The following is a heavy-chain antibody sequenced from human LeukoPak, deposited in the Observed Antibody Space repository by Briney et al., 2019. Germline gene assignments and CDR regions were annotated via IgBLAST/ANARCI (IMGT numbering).Heavy chain of an antibody. CDR3: ARDMRLGFAPNYGLDV. D-gene: IGHD6-19*01. Sequence: PGGSLRLSCAASGFCFSSNGLHWVRQAPGKGLEWVAVIWYDGSHKYYADSVRGRFTISRDNSKNTLYLQMNSLRAEDTAVYYCARDMRLGFAPNYGLDVWGQGTTVTVSS. CDR2: IWYDGSHK. J-gene: IGHJ6*02. CDR1: GFCFSSNG. V-gene: IGHV3-33*01.